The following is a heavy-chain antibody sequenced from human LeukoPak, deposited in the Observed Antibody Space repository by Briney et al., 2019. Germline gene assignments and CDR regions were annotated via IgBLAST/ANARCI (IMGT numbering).Heavy chain of an antibody. CDR3: ARTGVTMARGGNHDY. V-gene: IGHV4-34*01. CDR1: GGSFSGYY. Sequence: SETLSLTCAVYGGSFSGYYWSWIRQPPGKGLEWIGEINHSGSTNYNPSLKSRVTISVDTSKNQFSLKLSSVTAADTAVYYCARTGVTMARGGNHDYWGQGTLVTVSS. D-gene: IGHD3-10*01. CDR2: INHSGST. J-gene: IGHJ4*02.